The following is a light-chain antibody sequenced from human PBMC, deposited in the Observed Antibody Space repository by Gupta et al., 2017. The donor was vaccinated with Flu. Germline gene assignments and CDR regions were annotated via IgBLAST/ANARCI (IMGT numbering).Light chain of an antibody. CDR3: QNYNSAPRT. Sequence: GDRVTITCRASQGISTYLAWYQQKPGKVPKLLIYAASTLQSGVPSRFSDSGSGTDFTLTISSLQPEDVATYYCQNYNSAPRTFGQGTKVEIK. CDR1: QGISTY. CDR2: AAS. J-gene: IGKJ1*01. V-gene: IGKV1-27*01.